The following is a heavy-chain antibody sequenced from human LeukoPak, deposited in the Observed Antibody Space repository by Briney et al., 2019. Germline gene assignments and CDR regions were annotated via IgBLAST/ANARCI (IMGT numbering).Heavy chain of an antibody. CDR2: ISATGNSK. CDR3: AKERDLYDSSNNFVF. D-gene: IGHD3-22*01. V-gene: IGHV3-23*01. CDR1: GFAFSNYA. Sequence: GGSLRLSCAASGFAFSNYAMSWVRQAPGKGLEWVSTISATGNSKYYADSVKGRFSTSRDAANSTLYLQVTSLRAEDTAVYYCAKERDLYDSSNNFVFWRRGTLVTDSS. J-gene: IGHJ4*02.